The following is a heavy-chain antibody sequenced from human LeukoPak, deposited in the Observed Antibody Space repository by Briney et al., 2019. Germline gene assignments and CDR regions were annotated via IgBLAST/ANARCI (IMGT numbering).Heavy chain of an antibody. CDR1: GFTFSTYW. Sequence: GGSLRLSCAASGFTFSTYWMHWVRQAPGKGLVWVSRIKSDGSATTYADFVKGRFTISRDNAKNSLYLQMSSLGAEDTAIYYCSRDRGGGDIYFDYWGQGTLVTVSS. J-gene: IGHJ4*02. D-gene: IGHD2-21*02. CDR3: SRDRGGGDIYFDY. V-gene: IGHV3-74*03. CDR2: IKSDGSAT.